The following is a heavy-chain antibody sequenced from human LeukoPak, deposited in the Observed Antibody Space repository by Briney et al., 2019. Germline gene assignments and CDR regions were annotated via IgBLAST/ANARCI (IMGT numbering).Heavy chain of an antibody. CDR2: IYDSGNT. CDR1: GGSINNSY. V-gene: IGHV4-59*01. D-gene: IGHD2-2*01. CDR3: ARDSSPSALPYMDV. Sequence: SETLSLTCFVSGGSINNSYWTWIRQAPGKGLEWIGNIYDSGNTNYSPSLKSRVTISLDTSKNRFSLRVTSVTAADTALFFCARDSSPSALPYMDVWGKGTTVTVSS. J-gene: IGHJ6*03.